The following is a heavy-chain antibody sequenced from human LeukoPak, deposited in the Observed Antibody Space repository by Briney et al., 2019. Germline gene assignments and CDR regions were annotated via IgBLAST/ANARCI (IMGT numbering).Heavy chain of an antibody. D-gene: IGHD3-22*01. Sequence: GGSLRLSCAASGFTFTSFAMSWVRQAPGKGLEWVSVIYSGGSTYYADSVKGRFTISRDNSKNTLYLQMNSLRAEDTAVYYCAREYDSSGYWGQGTLVTVSS. V-gene: IGHV3-66*01. CDR1: GFTFTSFA. CDR3: AREYDSSGY. J-gene: IGHJ4*02. CDR2: IYSGGST.